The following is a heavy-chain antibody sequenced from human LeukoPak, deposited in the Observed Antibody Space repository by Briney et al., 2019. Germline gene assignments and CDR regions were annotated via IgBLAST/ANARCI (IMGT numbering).Heavy chain of an antibody. J-gene: IGHJ4*02. CDR3: ARGRTGRFDY. CDR2: ISSSSSYI. CDR1: GFTFSSYS. D-gene: IGHD3-10*01. Sequence: AGGSLRLSCAASGFTFSSYSMNWVRQAPGKGLEWVSSISSSSSYIYYADSVKGRFTISRDNAKNSLYLQMNSLRAEDTAVYYCARGRTGRFDYWGQGTLVTVSS. V-gene: IGHV3-21*01.